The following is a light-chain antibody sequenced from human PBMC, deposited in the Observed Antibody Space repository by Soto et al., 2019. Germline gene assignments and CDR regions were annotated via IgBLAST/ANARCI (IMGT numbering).Light chain of an antibody. CDR3: QQTDSTPWT. CDR1: QNIRTY. CDR2: VAS. V-gene: IGKV1-39*01. Sequence: DIHLTQSPSTLSGSVGDRVTLTCLASQNIRTYLNWYQHKSGEAPKALIFVASTLLRGVPPRFSGSGSGTDFTLTISSLQPEDFATYYCQQTDSTPWTFGPGTKVDIK. J-gene: IGKJ1*01.